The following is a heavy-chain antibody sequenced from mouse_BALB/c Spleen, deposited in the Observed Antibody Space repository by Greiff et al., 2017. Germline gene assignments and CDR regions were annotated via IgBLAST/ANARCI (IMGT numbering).Heavy chain of an antibody. V-gene: IGHV1-66*01. CDR1: GYSFTSYY. Sequence: VQLVESGPELVKPGASVKISCKASGYSFTSYYIHWVKQRPGQGLEWIGWIFPGSGNTKYNEKFKGKATLTADTSSSTAYMQLSSLTSEDSAVYFCARADTTVVFDYWGQGTTLTVSS. CDR2: IFPGSGNT. D-gene: IGHD1-1*01. CDR3: ARADTTVVFDY. J-gene: IGHJ2*01.